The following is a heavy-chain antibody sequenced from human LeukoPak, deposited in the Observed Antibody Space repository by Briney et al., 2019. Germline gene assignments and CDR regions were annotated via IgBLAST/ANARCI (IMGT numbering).Heavy chain of an antibody. J-gene: IGHJ4*02. Sequence: GGSLRLSCAASGFSFSSYGMSWVRQAPGKGLEWVSGISGSGGSTYYADSLKGRFTISRDNSKNTLYLEMSSLRAEDTAIYYCAKDRVGAILYFDYWGQGSLVTVSS. CDR1: GFSFSSYG. CDR2: ISGSGGST. CDR3: AKDRVGAILYFDY. D-gene: IGHD1-26*01. V-gene: IGHV3-23*01.